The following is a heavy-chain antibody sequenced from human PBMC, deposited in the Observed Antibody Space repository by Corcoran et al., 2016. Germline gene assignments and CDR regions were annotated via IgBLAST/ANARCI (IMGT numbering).Heavy chain of an antibody. J-gene: IGHJ4*02. Sequence: QVQLQQWGAGLLKPSETLSLTCAVYGGSFSGYYWSWIRQPPGKGLEWIGEINHSGSTNYNPSLKSRVTISVDTSKNQFSLKLSSVTAADTAVYYGAMGYCSGGSCHTPRRVDTAMVYYFDYWGQGTLVTVSS. CDR1: GGSFSGYY. CDR2: INHSGST. CDR3: AMGYCSGGSCHTPRRVDTAMVYYFDY. V-gene: IGHV4-34*01. D-gene: IGHD2-15*01.